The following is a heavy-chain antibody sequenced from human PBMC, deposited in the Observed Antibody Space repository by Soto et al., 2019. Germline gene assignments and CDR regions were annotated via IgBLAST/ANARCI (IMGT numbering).Heavy chain of an antibody. Sequence: WTWIRQPPGKGLEWIGYIYDSGSTSYNPSLKRRLTISVDTSKNQFSLKLKSVTAADTAVYYCARGTKYYYQGMDVWGQGTTVTVSS. CDR3: ARGTKYYYQGMDV. V-gene: IGHV4-59*01. CDR2: IYDSGST. J-gene: IGHJ6*02.